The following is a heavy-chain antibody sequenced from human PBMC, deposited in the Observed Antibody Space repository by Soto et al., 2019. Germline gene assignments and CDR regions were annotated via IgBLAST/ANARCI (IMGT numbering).Heavy chain of an antibody. Sequence: QVQVVESGGGVVQPGRCLRVSCAASGITFNSYGMHWVRQAPGKGLEWVAVIWYDGRNKYYADSVKGRFTISRDNSKNTLYLQMNSLRAEDTAVYYCARDHTEYCTGGSCYWFDPWGQATLVTVSS. CDR3: ARDHTEYCTGGSCYWFDP. D-gene: IGHD2-15*01. J-gene: IGHJ5*02. CDR1: GITFNSYG. CDR2: IWYDGRNK. V-gene: IGHV3-33*01.